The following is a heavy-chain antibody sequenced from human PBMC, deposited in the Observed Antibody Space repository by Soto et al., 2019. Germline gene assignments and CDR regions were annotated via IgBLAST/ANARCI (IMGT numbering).Heavy chain of an antibody. CDR1: GFTFSSYA. CDR3: AKSRGDYIYPTPANPDY. D-gene: IGHD3-16*01. CDR2: ISGSGGST. Sequence: GGSLRLSCAASGFTFSSYAMSWVRQAPGKGLEWVSAISGSGGSTYYADSVKGRFTISRDNSKNTLYLQMNSLRAEDTAVYYCAKSRGDYIYPTPANPDYWGQGTLVTVSS. V-gene: IGHV3-23*01. J-gene: IGHJ4*02.